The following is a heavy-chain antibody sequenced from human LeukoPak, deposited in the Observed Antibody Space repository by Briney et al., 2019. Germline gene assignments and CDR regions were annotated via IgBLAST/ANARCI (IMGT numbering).Heavy chain of an antibody. V-gene: IGHV3-23*01. D-gene: IGHD2-15*01. Sequence: GGSLRLSCAASGFTFSSDAMSWVRQAPGKGLEWVSAMSSSDDGRYYAASVRGRFTISRDTSRSTLYLQMNSLRAEDAAVYYCAKAPVTSCRGAFCYPFDYWGQGTLVTVSS. J-gene: IGHJ4*02. CDR2: MSSSDDGR. CDR3: AKAPVTSCRGAFCYPFDY. CDR1: GFTFSSDA.